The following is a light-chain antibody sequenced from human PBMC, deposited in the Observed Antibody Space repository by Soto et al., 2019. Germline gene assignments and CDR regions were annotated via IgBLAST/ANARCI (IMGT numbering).Light chain of an antibody. CDR2: GAS. J-gene: IGKJ1*01. Sequence: EIVMTQSPATLSVSPGETATLSCRASQSVGSNLAWYQQKPGQAPRLLIHGASTRATGIPARFSGSGSGTEFTLTISSLQSEDFGVYYCQQYNYWRTFGQGTKVEIK. CDR1: QSVGSN. V-gene: IGKV3-15*01. CDR3: QQYNYWRT.